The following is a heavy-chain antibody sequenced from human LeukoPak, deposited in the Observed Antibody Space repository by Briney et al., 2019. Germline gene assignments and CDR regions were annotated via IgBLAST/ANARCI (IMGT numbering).Heavy chain of an antibody. Sequence: PGRSLRLSCAASGFTFSSYAMRWVRQAPGKGLEWVAVISYDGSNKYYADSVKGRFTISRDNSKNTLYLQMNSLRAEDTAVYYCARAHDVLRYFDWFGYYGMDVWGQGTTVTVSS. D-gene: IGHD3-9*01. V-gene: IGHV3-30-3*01. CDR1: GFTFSSYA. J-gene: IGHJ6*02. CDR3: ARAHDVLRYFDWFGYYGMDV. CDR2: ISYDGSNK.